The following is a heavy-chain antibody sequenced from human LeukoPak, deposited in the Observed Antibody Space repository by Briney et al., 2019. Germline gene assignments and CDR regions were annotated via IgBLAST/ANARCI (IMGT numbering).Heavy chain of an antibody. V-gene: IGHV1-18*01. CDR3: AREYYGSGSYYPFDC. Sequence: ASVKVSCKASGYTFTSYGISWVRQAPGQGLEWMGWISAYNGNTNYAQKLQGRVTMTTDTSTSTAYMELRSLRSDDTAVYYCAREYYGSGSYYPFDCWGQGTLVTVSS. CDR2: ISAYNGNT. J-gene: IGHJ4*02. CDR1: GYTFTSYG. D-gene: IGHD3-10*01.